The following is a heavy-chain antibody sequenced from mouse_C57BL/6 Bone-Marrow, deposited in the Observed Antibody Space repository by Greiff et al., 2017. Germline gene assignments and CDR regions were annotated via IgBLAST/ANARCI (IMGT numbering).Heavy chain of an antibody. D-gene: IGHD1-1*01. V-gene: IGHV1-81*01. CDR2: IYPRSGNT. Sequence: VQVVESGAELARPGASVKLSCKASGYTFTSYGISWVKQRTGQGLEWIGEIYPRSGNTYYNEKFKGKATLTADKSSSTAYMELRSLTSEDSAVYCCARTYGSYYYAMDYWGQGTSVTVSS. J-gene: IGHJ4*01. CDR1: GYTFTSYG. CDR3: ARTYGSYYYAMDY.